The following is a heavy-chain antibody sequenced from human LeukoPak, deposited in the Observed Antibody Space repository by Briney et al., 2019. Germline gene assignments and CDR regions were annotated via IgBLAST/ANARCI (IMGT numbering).Heavy chain of an antibody. D-gene: IGHD5-18*01. CDR3: ARADTAMAPDY. J-gene: IGHJ4*02. V-gene: IGHV4-59*01. CDR1: GGSISSYY. CDR2: IYYSGST. Sequence: SETLSLTXTVSGGSISSYYWSWIRQPPGKGLEWIGYIYYSGSTNYNPSLKSRVTISVDTSKNQFSPKLSSVTAADTAVYYCARADTAMAPDYWGQGTLVAVSS.